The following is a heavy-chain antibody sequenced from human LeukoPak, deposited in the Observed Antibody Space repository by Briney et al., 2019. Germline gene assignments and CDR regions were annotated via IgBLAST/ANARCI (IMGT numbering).Heavy chain of an antibody. CDR2: ISTGSSTI. CDR1: GFTFSTYS. D-gene: IGHD5-18*01. J-gene: IGHJ4*02. CDR3: ARVAEIQLWLRSAFDY. Sequence: GGSLRLSCAASGFTFSTYSMNWVRQAPGKGLEWVSFISTGSSTIYYADSVKGRVTISRDNAKNSLYLQMNSLRDEDTAVYYCARVAEIQLWLRSAFDYWGQGTLVTVSS. V-gene: IGHV3-48*02.